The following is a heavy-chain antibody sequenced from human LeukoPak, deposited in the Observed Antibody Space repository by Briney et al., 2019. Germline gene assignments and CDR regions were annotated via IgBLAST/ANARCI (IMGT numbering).Heavy chain of an antibody. Sequence: SQTLSLTCDISGDSFSSNSVTWNWIRQSPPTTLKWMGRTYYRSTWYNDYAVSVRGRITVNPDTSKNQFSLHLNSVTPEDTAVYYCARRLTQYDCFDPWGQGILVTVSS. CDR1: GDSFSSNSVT. D-gene: IGHD2-2*01. CDR3: ARRLTQYDCFDP. CDR2: TYYRSTWYN. J-gene: IGHJ5*02. V-gene: IGHV6-1*01.